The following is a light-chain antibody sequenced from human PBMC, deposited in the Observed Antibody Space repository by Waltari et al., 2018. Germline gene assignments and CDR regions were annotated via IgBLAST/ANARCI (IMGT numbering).Light chain of an antibody. Sequence: QSVLTQPPSASGTPGQRVTISCSGSSSNIGNNYVYWYPQLPGTAPKLLIYRNNQRPSGVPDRFSGSKSGTSASLAISGLRSEDEADYYCAVWDDSLSGRVFGGGTKVTVL. V-gene: IGLV1-47*01. CDR2: RNN. J-gene: IGLJ3*02. CDR3: AVWDDSLSGRV. CDR1: SSNIGNNY.